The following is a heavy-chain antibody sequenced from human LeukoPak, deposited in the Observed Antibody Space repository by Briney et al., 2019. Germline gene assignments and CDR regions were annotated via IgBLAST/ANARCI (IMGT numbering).Heavy chain of an antibody. CDR3: AKGRNPYDSSGYYDL. Sequence: GRSLRLSCAASGFTFSSYGMHWVRQAPGKGLEWGAVISYDGSNKYYADSVKGRFTISRDNSKNTLYLQMNSLRAEDTAVYYCAKGRNPYDSSGYYDLWGQGTLVTVSS. V-gene: IGHV3-30*18. CDR2: ISYDGSNK. CDR1: GFTFSSYG. D-gene: IGHD3-22*01. J-gene: IGHJ4*02.